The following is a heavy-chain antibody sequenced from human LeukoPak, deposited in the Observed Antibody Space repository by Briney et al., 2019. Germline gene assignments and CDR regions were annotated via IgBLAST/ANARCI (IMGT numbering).Heavy chain of an antibody. CDR3: ARGIAIQLEV. CDR1: GYTFTAYF. D-gene: IGHD5-18*01. Sequence: ASVKVSCKASGYTFTAYFMHWVGQAPGQGLEWIGLINPNSGDTIYAQKSQGRVTMTRDTSISTAYMELSRLRSDDTAVYYCARGIAIQLEVWGQGTLVTVSS. V-gene: IGHV1-2*02. CDR2: INPNSGDT. J-gene: IGHJ4*02.